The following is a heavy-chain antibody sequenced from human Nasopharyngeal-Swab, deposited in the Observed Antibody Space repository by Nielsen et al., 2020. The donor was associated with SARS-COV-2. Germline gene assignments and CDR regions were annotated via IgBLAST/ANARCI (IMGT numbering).Heavy chain of an antibody. V-gene: IGHV1-46*01. CDR1: GYTFTSYY. CDR2: INPSGGST. CDR3: ARGGIPPHFRSYCDY. Sequence: ASVKVSCKASGYTFTSYYMHWLRQAPAQGLEWMGIINPSGGSTSYAQKFQGRVTMTRDTSTSTVYMELSSLRSEDTAVYYCARGGIPPHFRSYCDYWGQGTLVTVSS. D-gene: IGHD2-21*01. J-gene: IGHJ4*02.